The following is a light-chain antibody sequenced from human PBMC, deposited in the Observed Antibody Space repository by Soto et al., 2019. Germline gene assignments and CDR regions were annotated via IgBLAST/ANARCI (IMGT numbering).Light chain of an antibody. CDR3: QHYYNTPYT. Sequence: DIVMTQSPDFLAVSLGERATITCKSSQNVLYRSSNKSYLAWYQQIPGQPPRLLLYWASTRESGVPDRFIGRVSETDFTLTISSRQAGDEAIYHCQHYYNTPYTFGQGTTLEIK. V-gene: IGKV4-1*01. J-gene: IGKJ2*01. CDR2: WAS. CDR1: QNVLYRSSNKSY.